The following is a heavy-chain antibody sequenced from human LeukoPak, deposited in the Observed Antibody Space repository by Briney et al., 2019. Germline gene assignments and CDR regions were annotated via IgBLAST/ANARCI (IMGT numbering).Heavy chain of an antibody. Sequence: SVKVSCKASGGTFSSYAISWVRQAPGQGLEWMGRIIPIFGTASYAQKFQGRVTITTDESTSTAYMELSSLRSEDTAVYYCAIISGYYDSSGYYHTYDYWGQGTLVTVSS. J-gene: IGHJ4*02. D-gene: IGHD3-22*01. CDR3: AIISGYYDSSGYYHTYDY. CDR1: GGTFSSYA. CDR2: IIPIFGTA. V-gene: IGHV1-69*05.